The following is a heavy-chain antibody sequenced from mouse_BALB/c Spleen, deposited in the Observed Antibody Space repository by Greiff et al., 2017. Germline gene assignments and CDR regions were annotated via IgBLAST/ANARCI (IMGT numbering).Heavy chain of an antibody. CDR3: AKTGTYYVMDY. CDR1: GYSITSGYS. Sequence: DVKLQESGPDLVKPSQSLSLTCTVTGYSITSGYSWHWIRQFPGNKLEWMGYIQYSGSTNYNTSLKSRISITRDTSKNQFFLQLNSVTTEDTATYYCAKTGTYYVMDYWGQGTSVTVSS. J-gene: IGHJ4*01. V-gene: IGHV3-1*02. D-gene: IGHD4-1*01. CDR2: IQYSGST.